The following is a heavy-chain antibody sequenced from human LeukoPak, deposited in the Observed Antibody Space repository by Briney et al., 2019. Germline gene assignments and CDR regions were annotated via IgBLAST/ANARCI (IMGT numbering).Heavy chain of an antibody. V-gene: IGHV1-2*02. CDR2: INPNSGGT. Sequence: ASVKVSCEASGYTFTGYYMHWVRQAPGQGLEWMGWINPNSGGTNYAQKFQGRVTMTRDTSISTAYMELSRLRSDDTAVYYCARECVEYGSGSRTNWFDPWGQGTLVTVSS. J-gene: IGHJ5*02. D-gene: IGHD3-10*01. CDR1: GYTFTGYY. CDR3: ARECVEYGSGSRTNWFDP.